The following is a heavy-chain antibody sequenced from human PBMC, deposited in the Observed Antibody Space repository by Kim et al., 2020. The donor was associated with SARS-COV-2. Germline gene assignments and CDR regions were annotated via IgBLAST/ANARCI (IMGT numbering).Heavy chain of an antibody. CDR3: AKDGDYGDYAVDY. D-gene: IGHD4-17*01. J-gene: IGHJ4*02. Sequence: GGSLRLSCAASGFTFSSYGMHWVRQAPGKGLEWVAVIWYDGSNKYYADSVKGRITISRDNSKNTLYLQMNSLRAEDTAVYYCAKDGDYGDYAVDYWGQGTLVTVSS. V-gene: IGHV3-33*06. CDR2: IWYDGSNK. CDR1: GFTFSSYG.